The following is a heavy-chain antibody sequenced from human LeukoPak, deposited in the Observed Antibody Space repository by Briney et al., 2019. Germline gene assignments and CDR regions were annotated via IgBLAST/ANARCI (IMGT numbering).Heavy chain of an antibody. J-gene: IGHJ4*02. CDR3: ARAGSGWSFDY. CDR1: GGSISIYY. CDR2: TSYSGNT. Sequence: PAETLSLTCTVSGGSISIYYWTWIPQPPGKGLEWIRYTSYSGNTNYNPSLKSRVTISVDMSKNRFSLKLSSVTAADTAVYYCARAGSGWSFDYWGQGTLVTVSS. D-gene: IGHD6-19*01. V-gene: IGHV4-59*01.